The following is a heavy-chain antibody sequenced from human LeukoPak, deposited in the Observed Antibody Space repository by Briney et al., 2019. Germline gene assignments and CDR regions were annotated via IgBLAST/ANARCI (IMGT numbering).Heavy chain of an antibody. CDR1: GLTFSSYW. V-gene: IGHV3-7*01. D-gene: IGHD3-16*01. CDR3: ARDGGGAFDI. CDR2: IKQDGSEK. Sequence: GGSLRLSCAASGLTFSSYWMSWVRQAPGKGLEWVANIKQDGSEKYYVDSVKGRYTISRDNAKNSLYLQMNSLRAEDTAVYYCARDGGGAFDIWGQGTMVTVSS. J-gene: IGHJ3*02.